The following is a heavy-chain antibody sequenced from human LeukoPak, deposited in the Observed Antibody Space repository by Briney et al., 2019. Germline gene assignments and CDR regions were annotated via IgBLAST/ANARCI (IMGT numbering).Heavy chain of an antibody. V-gene: IGHV1-69*06. J-gene: IGHJ4*02. D-gene: IGHD6-6*01. CDR2: IIPIFGTA. CDR1: GGTFSSYA. CDR3: ARPSNTWYSSSSVALLDY. Sequence: GASVKVSCKVSGGTFSSYAISWVRQAPGQGLEWMGGIIPIFGTANYAQKFQGRVTITADKSTSTAYMELSSLRSEDTAVYYCARPSNTWYSSSSVALLDYWGQGTLVTVSS.